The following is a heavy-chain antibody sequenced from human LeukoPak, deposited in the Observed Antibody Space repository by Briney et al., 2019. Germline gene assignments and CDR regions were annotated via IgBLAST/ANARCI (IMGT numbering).Heavy chain of an antibody. CDR2: ISATSTK. V-gene: IGHV3-48*02. CDR3: VRCSDQSFDY. CDR1: GFTFSSYS. Sequence: GGSLRLSCAVSGFTFSSYSMVWVRQAPGKGLEWVAYISATSTKTYSDSVEGRFAVPRDKTKNSLLLQMNSLRDDDTAVYYCVRCSDQSFDYWGQGTLVTVSS. J-gene: IGHJ4*02. D-gene: IGHD2-15*01.